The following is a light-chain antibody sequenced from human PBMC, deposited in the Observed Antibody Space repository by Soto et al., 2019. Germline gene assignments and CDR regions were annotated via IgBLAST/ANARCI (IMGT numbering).Light chain of an antibody. CDR2: GAS. CDR3: QQYGSPPLT. V-gene: IGKV3-20*01. J-gene: IGKJ2*01. Sequence: EIVLTQSPGTLSLSPGERATLSCRASQSVYNSYLAWYQQKPGQAPRLLINGASNRATGIPDRFSGSGSGTDFPPTISRLEPEDFAVYYCQQYGSPPLTFGQGTQLEIK. CDR1: QSVYNSY.